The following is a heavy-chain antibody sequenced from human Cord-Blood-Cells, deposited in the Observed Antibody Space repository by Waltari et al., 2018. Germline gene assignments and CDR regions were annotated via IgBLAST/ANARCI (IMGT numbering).Heavy chain of an antibody. J-gene: IGHJ2*01. Sequence: QVQLVQSGAEVKKPGASVKVSCKASGYTFTSYGISWVRQAPGQVLEWMGWSSAYNGNTNYAQKLQGRVTMTTDTTTSTAYMELRSLRSDDTVVYYCARRVGYCSSTSCYHWYFDLWGRGTLVTVSS. CDR3: ARRVGYCSSTSCYHWYFDL. V-gene: IGHV1-18*01. D-gene: IGHD2-2*01. CDR2: SSAYNGNT. CDR1: GYTFTSYG.